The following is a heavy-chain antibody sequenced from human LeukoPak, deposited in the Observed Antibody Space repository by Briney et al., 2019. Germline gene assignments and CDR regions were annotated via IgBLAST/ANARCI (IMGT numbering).Heavy chain of an antibody. V-gene: IGHV3-74*01. D-gene: IGHD2-2*01. CDR3: VSFYETY. Sequence: PGGSLRLSCAASGFTVDSNYLSWVRQAPGKGLVWVSHINSDGSWTSYADSVKGRFTISKDNAKNTVYLQMNNLRAEDTAVYYCVSFYETYWGRGTLVTVSS. CDR1: GFTVDSNY. J-gene: IGHJ4*02. CDR2: INSDGSWT.